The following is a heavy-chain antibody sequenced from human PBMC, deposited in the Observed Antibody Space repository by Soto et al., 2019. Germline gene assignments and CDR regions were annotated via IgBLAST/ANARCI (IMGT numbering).Heavy chain of an antibody. CDR1: GGSISSSSYY. Sequence: SETLSLTCTVSGGSISSSSYYWGWIRQPPGKGLEWAGSIYYSGSTYYNPSLKSRVTISVDTSKNQFSLKLSSVTAADTAVYYCERLTETDIRGDIDYWGQGTLVTVSS. CDR2: IYYSGST. V-gene: IGHV4-39*01. CDR3: ERLTETDIRGDIDY. J-gene: IGHJ4*02. D-gene: IGHD2-2*02.